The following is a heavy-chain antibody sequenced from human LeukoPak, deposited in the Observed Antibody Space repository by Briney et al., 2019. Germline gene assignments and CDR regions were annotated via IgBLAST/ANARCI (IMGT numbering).Heavy chain of an antibody. J-gene: IGHJ5*02. CDR2: IIPIFGTA. V-gene: IGHV1-69*13. Sequence: GASVKVSCAASGGTFSSYAISWVRQAPGQGLEWMGGIIPIFGTANYAQKFQGRVTITADESTSTAYMELSSLRSEDTAVYYCANAITYYYDSSGYPTENWFDPWGQGTLVTVSS. CDR1: GGTFSSYA. CDR3: ANAITYYYDSSGYPTENWFDP. D-gene: IGHD3-22*01.